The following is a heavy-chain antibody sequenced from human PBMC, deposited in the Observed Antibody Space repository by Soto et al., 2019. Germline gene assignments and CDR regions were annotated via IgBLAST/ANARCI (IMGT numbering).Heavy chain of an antibody. V-gene: IGHV3-23*01. CDR2: IGSSGSNT. D-gene: IGHD3-9*01. CDR1: GFTFSNYA. Sequence: EVQLLESGEGLVQPGGSLKLSCAASGFTFSNYAMSWVRQAPGKGLKWVSGIGSSGSNTYYADSVKGRFTISRDNSKNTLFLQMNSLRAEDTAEYYCARVVRYFDTPYGMDVWGQGTTVTVSS. CDR3: ARVVRYFDTPYGMDV. J-gene: IGHJ6*02.